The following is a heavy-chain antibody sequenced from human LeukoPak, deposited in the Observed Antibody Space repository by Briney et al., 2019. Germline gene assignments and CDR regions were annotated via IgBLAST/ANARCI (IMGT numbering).Heavy chain of an antibody. CDR1: GGSFSGYY. CDR3: ARVMIDFLSDV. V-gene: IGHV4-34*01. Sequence: SETLSLTXAVYGGSFSGYYWSWIRQPPGKGLEWIGEINHSGSTNYDPSLKSRVTISVDTSKNQFSLKLSSVTAADTAVYYCARVMIDFLSDVWGQGTMVTVSS. J-gene: IGHJ3*01. D-gene: IGHD3-22*01. CDR2: INHSGST.